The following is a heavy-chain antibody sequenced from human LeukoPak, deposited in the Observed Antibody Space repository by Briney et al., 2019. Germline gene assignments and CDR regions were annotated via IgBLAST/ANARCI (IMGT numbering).Heavy chain of an antibody. D-gene: IGHD2-8*01. CDR2: INSDGSST. V-gene: IGHV3-74*01. J-gene: IGHJ4*02. CDR3: ARGNVVSPPDY. Sequence: GGSLRLSYAASGFTFSSYWMHWVRQAPGKGLVWVSRINSDGSSTSYADSVKGRFTISRDNAKNTLYLQMNSLRAEDTAVYYCARGNVVSPPDYWGQGTLVTVSS. CDR1: GFTFSSYW.